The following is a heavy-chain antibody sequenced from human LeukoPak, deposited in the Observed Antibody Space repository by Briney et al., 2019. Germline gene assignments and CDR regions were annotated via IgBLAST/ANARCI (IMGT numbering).Heavy chain of an antibody. CDR2: INHSGST. J-gene: IGHJ4*02. Sequence: KPSEALSLTCAVYGGSFSGYYWSWIRQPPGKGLEWIGEINHSGSTNYNPSLKSRVTISVDTSKNQFSLKLSSVTAADTAVYYCARGRSSGWYNNHFDYWGQGTLVTVSS. CDR3: ARGRSSGWYNNHFDY. D-gene: IGHD6-19*01. CDR1: GGSFSGYY. V-gene: IGHV4-34*01.